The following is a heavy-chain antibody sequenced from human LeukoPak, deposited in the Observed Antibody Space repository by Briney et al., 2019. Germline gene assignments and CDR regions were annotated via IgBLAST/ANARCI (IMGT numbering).Heavy chain of an antibody. Sequence: SETLSLTCTVSGGSISSYYWSWIRQPPGKGLEWLGYIYYSGSTNYNPSLKSRVTISVDTSKNQFSLKLSSVTAADTAVYYCAGVPHYYDSSGYDYWYFDLWGRGTLVTVSS. CDR1: GGSISSYY. J-gene: IGHJ2*01. D-gene: IGHD3-22*01. CDR3: AGVPHYYDSSGYDYWYFDL. V-gene: IGHV4-59*01. CDR2: IYYSGST.